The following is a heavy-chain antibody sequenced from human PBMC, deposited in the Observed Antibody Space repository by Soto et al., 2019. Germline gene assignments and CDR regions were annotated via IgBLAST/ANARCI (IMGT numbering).Heavy chain of an antibody. J-gene: IGHJ5*02. Sequence: SVKVSCKDSGGTFSSYAISWVRQAPGQGLEWMGGIIPIFGTANYAQKFQGRVTITADESTSTAYMELSSLRSEDTAVYYCARESEGAPRFDPWGQGTLVTGSS. CDR1: GGTFSSYA. D-gene: IGHD1-26*01. CDR2: IIPIFGTA. CDR3: ARESEGAPRFDP. V-gene: IGHV1-69*13.